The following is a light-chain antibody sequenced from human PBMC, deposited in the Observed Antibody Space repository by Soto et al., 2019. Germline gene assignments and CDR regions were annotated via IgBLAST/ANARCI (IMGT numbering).Light chain of an antibody. CDR1: ESVYSNY. Sequence: EMVLTQSPGTLSLSPGERATLSCRASESVYSNYVAWFQQKPGQAPRLLIYGASNRAAGIPDRFSGSASGTYFTLTISRLEPEDFVLYYCQQYASSPLVFGQGTRVEIK. CDR2: GAS. J-gene: IGKJ1*01. V-gene: IGKV3-20*01. CDR3: QQYASSPLV.